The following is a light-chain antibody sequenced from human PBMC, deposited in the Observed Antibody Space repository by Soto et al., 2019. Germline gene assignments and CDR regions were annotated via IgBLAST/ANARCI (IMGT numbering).Light chain of an antibody. CDR1: SGYSNYK. CDR3: GADHGSGSNFVRV. J-gene: IGLJ2*01. CDR2: VGTGGIVG. V-gene: IGLV9-49*01. Sequence: QSVLTQPPSASACLGASVTLTCTLSSGYSNYKVDWYQQRPGKGPRFVMRVGTGGIVGSKGDGIPDRFSVLGSGLNRYLTIKNIQEEDESDYHCGADHGSGSNFVRVFGGGTKLTVL.